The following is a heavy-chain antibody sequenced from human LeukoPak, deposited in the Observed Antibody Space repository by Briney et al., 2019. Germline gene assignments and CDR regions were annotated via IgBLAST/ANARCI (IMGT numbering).Heavy chain of an antibody. D-gene: IGHD3-10*01. CDR3: ARDRGLLWFGELLFPLDV. J-gene: IGHJ6*04. V-gene: IGHV3-7*01. CDR1: GFTFSSYW. Sequence: GGSLRLSCAASGFTFSSYWMSWVRQAPGKGLEWVANIKEDGSEKYYVDSVKGRFTISRDNAKNSLYLQMNSLRAEDTAVYYCARDRGLLWFGELLFPLDVWGKGTTVTISS. CDR2: IKEDGSEK.